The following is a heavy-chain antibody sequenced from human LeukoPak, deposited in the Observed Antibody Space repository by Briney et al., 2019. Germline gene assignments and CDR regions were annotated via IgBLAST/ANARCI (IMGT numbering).Heavy chain of an antibody. CDR2: ISSSGSTI. CDR1: GFSFSDYY. D-gene: IGHD5-18*01. J-gene: IGHJ4*02. V-gene: IGHV3-11*04. Sequence: GGSLRLSCAASGFSFSDYYMSWIRQAPGKGLEWVSYISSSGSTIYYADSVKGRFTISRDNAKNSLYLQMNSLRAEDTAVYYCASRGSYGYSDYWGQGTLVTVSS. CDR3: ASRGSYGYSDY.